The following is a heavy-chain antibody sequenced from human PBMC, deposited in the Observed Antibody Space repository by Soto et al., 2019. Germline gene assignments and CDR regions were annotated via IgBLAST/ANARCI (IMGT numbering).Heavy chain of an antibody. CDR2: ISSSSSTI. J-gene: IGHJ4*02. CDR3: ARESPPGWHFEY. V-gene: IGHV3-48*02. D-gene: IGHD6-19*01. Sequence: GSLRLSCAASGFTFSSYSMKGVRQAPGKGLEWISYISSSSSTIYYADSVQGRFTISRDNARNSLYLQMNSLRDEDTARDYCARESPPGWHFEYWGQGALLSVSS. CDR1: GFTFSSYS.